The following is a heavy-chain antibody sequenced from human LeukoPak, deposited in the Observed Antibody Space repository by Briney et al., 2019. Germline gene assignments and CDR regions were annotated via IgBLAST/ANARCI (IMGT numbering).Heavy chain of an antibody. J-gene: IGHJ4*02. CDR3: VRDGGVSGYDLLDY. CDR2: INQDGSKE. CDR1: GFTFSNYW. Sequence: GGSLGLSCAASGFTFSNYWMTWVRQAPGKGLEWVAHINQDGSKEYYMDSVKARFTISRDSAKNSLSLQMNSLRAEDTAVYYCVRDGGVSGYDLLDYWGQGTLVTVSS. D-gene: IGHD5-12*01. V-gene: IGHV3-7*01.